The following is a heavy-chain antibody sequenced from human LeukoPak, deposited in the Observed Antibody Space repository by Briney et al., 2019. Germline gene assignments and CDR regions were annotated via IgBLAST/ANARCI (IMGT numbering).Heavy chain of an antibody. Sequence: GGSLRLSCVASGFTVSDYYMSWIRQAPGKGLVWVSRINSDGSSTTYADSVKGRFTISRDNAKNTLYLQMNSLKGEDTAVHYCTRVLMVDEYSSSGYWGQGSLVTVSS. J-gene: IGHJ4*02. CDR3: TRVLMVDEYSSSGY. D-gene: IGHD6-13*01. CDR1: GFTVSDYY. V-gene: IGHV3-74*01. CDR2: INSDGSST.